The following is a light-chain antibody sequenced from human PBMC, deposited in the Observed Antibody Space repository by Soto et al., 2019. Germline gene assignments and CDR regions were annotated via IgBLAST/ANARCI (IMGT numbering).Light chain of an antibody. CDR3: QTWGAAYVL. CDR1: SGLSTYA. CDR2: VRSDGSH. V-gene: IGLV4-69*01. Sequence: QLVLTQSPSASASLGASVKLTCTLSSGLSTYAITWHQHLPQKGPRYLMKVRSDGSHNKGDGIPDRFSGSSSGSERYLTISSLQSDDEAVYYCQTWGAAYVLFGGGTKLTVL. J-gene: IGLJ2*01.